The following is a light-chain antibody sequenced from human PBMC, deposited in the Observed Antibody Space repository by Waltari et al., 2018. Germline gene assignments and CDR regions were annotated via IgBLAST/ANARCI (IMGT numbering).Light chain of an antibody. CDR3: QQYNSYSYT. CDR2: HAS. Sequence: DIQMTQSPSTLSASVGDRVTFTCRASQSISSWLAWYQQKTGKGPNLLIYHASRLQSGVPSRFRCSVSGTEFTLTITSLQPDDFATYYCQQYNSYSYTFGQGTKLEI. J-gene: IGKJ2*01. V-gene: IGKV1-5*03. CDR1: QSISSW.